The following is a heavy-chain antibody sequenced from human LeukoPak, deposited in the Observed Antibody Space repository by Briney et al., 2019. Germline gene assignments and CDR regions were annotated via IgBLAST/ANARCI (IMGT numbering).Heavy chain of an antibody. CDR2: INPSSSST. CDR3: ARDSLYAGEDYYYYGMDV. Sequence: ASVKVSCKASGYTFTSYYMHWVRQAPGQGLERMGIINPSSSSTSYAQKFQGRVTMTRDTSTSTVYMELSSLRSEDTAVYYCARDSLYAGEDYYYYGMDVWGQGTTVTVSS. D-gene: IGHD7-27*01. J-gene: IGHJ6*02. CDR1: GYTFTSYY. V-gene: IGHV1-46*01.